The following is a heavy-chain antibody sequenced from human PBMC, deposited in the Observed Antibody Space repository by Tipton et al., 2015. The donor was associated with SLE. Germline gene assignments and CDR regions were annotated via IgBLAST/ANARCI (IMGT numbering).Heavy chain of an antibody. V-gene: IGHV3-7*01. J-gene: IGHJ5*02. CDR2: INQDGSVK. CDR1: GFSFSNYW. CDR3: ARVSRTFGSGILQFDP. D-gene: IGHD3-10*01. Sequence: SLRLSCAASGFSFSNYWMSWVRQTPGKGLEWVANINQDGSVKNYVESVKARYTISRDNAKNSLYLQMNSLSAEDTAVYFCARVSRTFGSGILQFDPWGQGTLVIVSS.